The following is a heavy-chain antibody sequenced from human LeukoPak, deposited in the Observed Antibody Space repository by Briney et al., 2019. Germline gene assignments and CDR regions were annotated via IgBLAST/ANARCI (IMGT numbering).Heavy chain of an antibody. CDR1: GGSISSHY. D-gene: IGHD2-15*01. V-gene: IGHV4-4*07. CDR3: ARGRYCSADICSGGDAFDI. J-gene: IGHJ3*02. CDR2: IYTSGST. Sequence: SETLSLTCTVSGGSISSHYLSWIRQPPGKGLEWIGRIYTSGSTSNNPSLKSRVTMSVDTSKNQFSLKLSSVTAADTAVYYCARGRYCSADICSGGDAFDIWGQGTMVSVSS.